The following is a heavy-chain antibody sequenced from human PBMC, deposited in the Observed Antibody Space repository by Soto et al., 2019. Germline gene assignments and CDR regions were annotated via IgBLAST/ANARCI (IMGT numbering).Heavy chain of an antibody. CDR3: AKGLAPARLYSSSWYATFDY. Sequence: GGSLRLSCAASGFTFSSYAMSWVRQAPGKGLEWVSAISGSGGSTYYADSVKGRFTISRDNSKNTLYLQMNSLRAEDTAVYYCAKGLAPARLYSSSWYATFDYWGQGTLVTVSS. D-gene: IGHD6-13*01. J-gene: IGHJ4*02. CDR1: GFTFSSYA. CDR2: ISGSGGST. V-gene: IGHV3-23*01.